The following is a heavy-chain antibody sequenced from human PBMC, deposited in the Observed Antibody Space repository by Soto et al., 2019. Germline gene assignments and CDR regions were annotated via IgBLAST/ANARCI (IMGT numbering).Heavy chain of an antibody. J-gene: IGHJ4*02. V-gene: IGHV5-10-1*01. CDR1: GYSFSTFW. Sequence: GESLKSYSEGAGYSFSTFWVHWMRQLPGRGLEWVGRIDPSDSYTSYSPSFQGHVTISIDESVTTAYLQWNSLQASDTATYYCARQAYIILPFFETFVVYWGQGSLVTV. CDR2: IDPSDSYT. D-gene: IGHD2-21*01. CDR3: ARQAYIILPFFETFVVY.